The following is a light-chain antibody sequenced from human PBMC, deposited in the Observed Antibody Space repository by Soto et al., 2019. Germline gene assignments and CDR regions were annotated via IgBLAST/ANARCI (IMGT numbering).Light chain of an antibody. J-gene: IGKJ4*01. Sequence: DIQMTQSPSSVSASVGDRVTITCRASQFISRWLAWYQQKPGKAPKVLIYGASNLQSGVPSRFSGSESGTDFTLTISSLQPEDFATCYCQQANSFPLTFGGGTKVEMK. CDR1: QFISRW. CDR3: QQANSFPLT. V-gene: IGKV1-12*01. CDR2: GAS.